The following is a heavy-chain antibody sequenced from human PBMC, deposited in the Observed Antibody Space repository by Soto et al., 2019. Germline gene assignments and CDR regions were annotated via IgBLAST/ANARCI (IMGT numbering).Heavy chain of an antibody. J-gene: IGHJ4*02. V-gene: IGHV1-2*02. D-gene: IGHD5-18*01. Sequence: ASVKVSCKASGYIFSGYYIHWLRQTPGQGLEWMGWINPKTGGTKYTQKFQGRVTMTRDTSSSTAYMELSSLTSDDTAVYYCARDEIQLWFEGPPFDYWGQGTLVTVSS. CDR3: ARDEIQLWFEGPPFDY. CDR1: GYIFSGYY. CDR2: INPKTGGT.